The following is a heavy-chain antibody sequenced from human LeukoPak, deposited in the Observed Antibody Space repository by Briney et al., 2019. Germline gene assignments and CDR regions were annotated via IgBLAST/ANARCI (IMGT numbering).Heavy chain of an antibody. D-gene: IGHD3-22*01. Sequence: GGSLRLSCAASGFTFSNYAMTWVRQAPGKGLEWVSAISGSGGGTYYADSVKGRFAISRDNSKNTLYLQMYSLRAEDTAVYYCAKWATFYYDSSGYYRGGDDYWGQGTLVTVSS. V-gene: IGHV3-23*01. J-gene: IGHJ4*02. CDR3: AKWATFYYDSSGYYRGGDDY. CDR2: ISGSGGGT. CDR1: GFTFSNYA.